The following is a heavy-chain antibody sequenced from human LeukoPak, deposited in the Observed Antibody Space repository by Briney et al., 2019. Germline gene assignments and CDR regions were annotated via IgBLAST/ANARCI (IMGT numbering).Heavy chain of an antibody. CDR1: GFTFSSYG. V-gene: IGHV3-30*18. J-gene: IGHJ6*02. D-gene: IGHD2-2*02. Sequence: GGSLRLSCAASGFTFSSYGMHWVRQAPGKGLEWVAVISYGGSNKYYADSVKGRFTISSDNSKNTLYLQMNSLRAEDTAVYYCAKDGYCSSTSCYREKTNYYYYYGMDVWGQGTTVTVSS. CDR3: AKDGYCSSTSCYREKTNYYYYYGMDV. CDR2: ISYGGSNK.